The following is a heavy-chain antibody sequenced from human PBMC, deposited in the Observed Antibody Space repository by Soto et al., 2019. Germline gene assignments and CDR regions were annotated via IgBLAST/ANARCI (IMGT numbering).Heavy chain of an antibody. J-gene: IGHJ4*02. CDR3: ARQRTTVVTQAYFDH. V-gene: IGHV4-38-2*01. D-gene: IGHD2-21*02. Sequence: PSETLSLTCAVSGYSIASGYYRACIRQSPEKGLEWIGSIYHAGSVYYNPYLNSRVTISIDTSKNQFSLKLSAVTATDTAVYYCARQRTTVVTQAYFDHWGQGALVTVSS. CDR1: GYSIASGYY. CDR2: IYHAGSV.